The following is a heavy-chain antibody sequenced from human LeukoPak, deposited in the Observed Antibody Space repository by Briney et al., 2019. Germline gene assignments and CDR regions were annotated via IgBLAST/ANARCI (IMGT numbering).Heavy chain of an antibody. V-gene: IGHV1-2*02. J-gene: IGHJ4*02. CDR3: ARGPSQYYDFWSGYPY. CDR2: IYPNSGGT. Sequence: GASVKVSCKASGYTFTGYYLHWVRQAPGQGLEWMGWIYPNSGGTNYAQRFQGRVTMTRDTSISTAYMELSRLRSDDTAVYYCARGPSQYYDFWSGYPYWGQGTLVTVSS. CDR1: GYTFTGYY. D-gene: IGHD3-3*01.